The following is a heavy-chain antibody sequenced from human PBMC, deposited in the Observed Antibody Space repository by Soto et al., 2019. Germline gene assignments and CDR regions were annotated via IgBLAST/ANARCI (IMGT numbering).Heavy chain of an antibody. D-gene: IGHD1-26*01. V-gene: IGHV3-48*01. CDR2: ISSYSSTI. Sequence: EAQLVESGGGLVQPGGSLRLSCEASGFTFSSYSMNWVRQAPGKGLEWVSYISSYSSTIYYADSVKGRFTISRDNAKNSLYLQMNSLRAEDTAVYYCARMGVGPWFDPWGQGILVTVSS. J-gene: IGHJ5*02. CDR1: GFTFSSYS. CDR3: ARMGVGPWFDP.